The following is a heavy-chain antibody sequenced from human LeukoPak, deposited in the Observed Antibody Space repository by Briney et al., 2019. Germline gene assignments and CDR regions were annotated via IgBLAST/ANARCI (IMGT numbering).Heavy chain of an antibody. CDR3: ARSPSIVGTTRTFDY. D-gene: IGHD1-26*01. CDR2: ISPNNGNT. V-gene: IGHV1-18*01. Sequence: ASVKVSCKASGSTFTNYAISWVRQAPGQGLEWMGWISPNNGNTNYAQKLQGRVTMTTNTPTSTAYMELRSLRSDDTAVYYCARSPSIVGTTRTFDYWGQGTLVTVSS. J-gene: IGHJ4*02. CDR1: GSTFTNYA.